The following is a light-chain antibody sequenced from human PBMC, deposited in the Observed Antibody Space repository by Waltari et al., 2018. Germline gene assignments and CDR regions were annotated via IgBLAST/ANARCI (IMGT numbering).Light chain of an antibody. J-gene: IGLJ1*01. Sequence: QSALTQPASVSGSPGQSITLSCSGTDSDLGAYDFVSWYQQHPGKAPHLIIYEVSNRPSGISNRFSASKSGNTASLTISGLQAEDKADYYCSSYTTSSAPGVFGTGTRVTVL. V-gene: IGLV2-14*01. CDR2: EVS. CDR1: DSDLGAYDF. CDR3: SSYTTSSAPGV.